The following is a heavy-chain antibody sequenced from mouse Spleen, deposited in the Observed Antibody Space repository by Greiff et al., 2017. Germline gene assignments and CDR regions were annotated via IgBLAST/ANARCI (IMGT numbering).Heavy chain of an antibody. Sequence: VQVVESGPELVKPGASVKISCKASGYAFSSSWMNWVKQRPGKGLEWIGRIYPGDGDTNYNGKFKGKATLTADKSSSTAYMQLSSLTSEDSAVYFCARLEGAYWGQGTLVTVSA. J-gene: IGHJ3*01. CDR3: ARLEGAY. V-gene: IGHV1-82*01. CDR1: GYAFSSSW. CDR2: IYPGDGDT.